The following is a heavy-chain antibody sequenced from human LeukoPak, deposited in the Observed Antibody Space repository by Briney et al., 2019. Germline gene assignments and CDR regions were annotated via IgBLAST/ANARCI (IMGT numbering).Heavy chain of an antibody. CDR2: INAGNGNT. CDR3: ARDSPDYGSGSYYKITPRGFDY. J-gene: IGHJ4*02. CDR1: GYTFTSYA. D-gene: IGHD3-10*01. Sequence: GASVKVSCKASGYTFTSYAMHWVRRAPGQRLEWMGWINAGNGNTKYSQKFQGRVTITRDTSASTAYMELSSLRSEDTAVYYCARDSPDYGSGSYYKITPRGFDYWGQGTLVTVSS. V-gene: IGHV1-3*01.